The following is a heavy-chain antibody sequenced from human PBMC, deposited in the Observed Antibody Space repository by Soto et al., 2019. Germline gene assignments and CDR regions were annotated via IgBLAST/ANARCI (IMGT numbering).Heavy chain of an antibody. CDR2: ISDSGGDT. V-gene: IGHV3-23*01. D-gene: IGHD2-21*01. Sequence: EVQLLESGGGLVQPGGSLRLSCAASGFIFSSYAMTWVRQAPGKGLEWVSGISDSGGDTYHANSVKGQFTISRDNSKDTLYLQMNSLIAEDTAVYYCAKVLGCSNTVCYSWVFDALNLRGQGTMVTVS. CDR1: GFIFSSYA. CDR3: AKVLGCSNTVCYSWVFDALNL. J-gene: IGHJ3*01.